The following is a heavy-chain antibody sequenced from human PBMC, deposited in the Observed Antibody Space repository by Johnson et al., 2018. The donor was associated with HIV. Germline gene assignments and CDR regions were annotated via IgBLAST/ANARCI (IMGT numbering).Heavy chain of an antibody. Sequence: QMQLVESGGGVVQPGGSLRLSCAASGFTFRTFPMHWVRQAPGKGLEWMAFISYDGSNKYYADSVKGRFTISRDNAKNSLYLQMNSLRAEDTALYYCARSVGYYDSSGYYYVDAFDNWGQGTMVTVSS. J-gene: IGHJ3*02. CDR2: ISYDGSNK. CDR3: ARSVGYYDSSGYYYVDAFDN. CDR1: GFTFRTFP. V-gene: IGHV3-30*04. D-gene: IGHD3-22*01.